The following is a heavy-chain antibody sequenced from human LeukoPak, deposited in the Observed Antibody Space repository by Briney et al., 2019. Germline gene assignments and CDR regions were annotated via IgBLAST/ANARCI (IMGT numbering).Heavy chain of an antibody. J-gene: IGHJ4*02. CDR2: ISTSSSYI. CDR1: GFTFSSFA. V-gene: IGHV3-21*01. Sequence: GGSLRLSCAASGFTFSSFAMHWVRQAPGKGLEWVSFISTSSSYIYYADSVKGRFTISRDNAKKSLYLQMSSLRAEDTGVYYCARTGSLQYRLTSAPLDYWGQGTLVTVSS. CDR3: ARTGSLQYRLTSAPLDY. D-gene: IGHD3-9*01.